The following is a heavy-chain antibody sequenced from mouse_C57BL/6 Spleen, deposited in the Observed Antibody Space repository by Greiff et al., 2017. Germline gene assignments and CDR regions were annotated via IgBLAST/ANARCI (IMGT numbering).Heavy chain of an antibody. CDR1: GYTFTSYW. Sequence: QVQLKQPGAELVKPGASVKLSCKASGYTFTSYWMHWVKQRPGQGLEWIGMIHPNSGSTNYNEKFKSKATLTVDKSSSTAYMQLSSLTSQDSAVYYCARSNYGSSYYIDYWGQGTTLTVSS. J-gene: IGHJ2*01. V-gene: IGHV1-64*01. D-gene: IGHD1-1*01. CDR2: IHPNSGST. CDR3: ARSNYGSSYYIDY.